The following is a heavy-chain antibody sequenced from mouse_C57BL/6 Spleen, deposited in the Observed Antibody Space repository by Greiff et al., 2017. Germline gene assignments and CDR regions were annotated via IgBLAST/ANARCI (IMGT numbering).Heavy chain of an antibody. CDR1: GYAFSSSW. J-gene: IGHJ4*01. V-gene: IGHV1-82*01. CDR3: ARNSYAMDY. Sequence: VQLQQSGPELVKPGASVKISCKASGYAFSSSWMNWVKQRPGKGLEWIGRIYPGDGDTNYNGKFKGKATLTADKSSSTAYMQLSSLTSEDSAVYFSARNSYAMDYWGQGTSVTVSS. CDR2: IYPGDGDT.